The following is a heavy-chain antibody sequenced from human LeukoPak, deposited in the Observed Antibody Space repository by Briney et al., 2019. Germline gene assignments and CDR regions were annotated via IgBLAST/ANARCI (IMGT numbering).Heavy chain of an antibody. Sequence: GGSLRLSCAASGFTFSSYGMHWVRQAPGKGLEWVAFIRYVGSNKYYADSVKGRFTISRDNSKNTLYLQMNSLRAEDTAVYYCARDPYYYDSSGPRAHAFDIWGQGTMVTVSS. CDR2: IRYVGSNK. CDR1: GFTFSSYG. D-gene: IGHD3-22*01. CDR3: ARDPYYYDSSGPRAHAFDI. V-gene: IGHV3-30*02. J-gene: IGHJ3*02.